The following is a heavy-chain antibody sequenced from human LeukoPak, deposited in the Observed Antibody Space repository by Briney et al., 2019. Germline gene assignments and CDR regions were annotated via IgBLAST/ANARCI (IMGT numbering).Heavy chain of an antibody. CDR1: GYSFTGYW. D-gene: IGHD2-2*01. Sequence: GESLKISCKGSGYSFTGYWIGWVRQMPGKGLEWMGIIYPGDSDTRYSPSFQGQVTISADKSISTAYLQWSSLKASDTAMYYCARPGYCSSTSCSDAFDIWGQGTMVTVSS. CDR3: ARPGYCSSTSCSDAFDI. CDR2: IYPGDSDT. V-gene: IGHV5-51*01. J-gene: IGHJ3*02.